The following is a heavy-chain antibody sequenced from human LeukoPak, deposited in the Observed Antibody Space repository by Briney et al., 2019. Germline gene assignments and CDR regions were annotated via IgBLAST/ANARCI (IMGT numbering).Heavy chain of an antibody. Sequence: GESLKISCKGSGYSFTSYWIAWVRPMPGKGLEWVGIIYPGDSDTRYRPSFQGQVTISPDNSISTAYLQWNSLKASDTAMYYCARQPLTSYNWFDPWGQGTLVTVSS. V-gene: IGHV5-51*01. CDR3: ARQPLTSYNWFDP. D-gene: IGHD1-14*01. J-gene: IGHJ5*02. CDR2: IYPGDSDT. CDR1: GYSFTSYW.